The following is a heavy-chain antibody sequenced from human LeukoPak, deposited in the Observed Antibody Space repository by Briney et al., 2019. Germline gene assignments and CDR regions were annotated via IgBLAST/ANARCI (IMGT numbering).Heavy chain of an antibody. V-gene: IGHV4-31*11. D-gene: IGHD6-13*01. Sequence: SQTLSLTCAVSGGSIGSGGYYWSWIRHQPGKGLEWIGYIYSSGSTDYNPSLKSRLAISVDTPKNQFSLKVTSVTAADTAVYYCARGRSAAGNFDYWGQGTLVTVSS. CDR1: GGSIGSGGYY. CDR3: ARGRSAAGNFDY. J-gene: IGHJ4*02. CDR2: IYSSGST.